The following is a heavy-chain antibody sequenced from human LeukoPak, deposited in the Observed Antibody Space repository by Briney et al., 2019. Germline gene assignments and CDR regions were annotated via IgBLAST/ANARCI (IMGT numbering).Heavy chain of an antibody. J-gene: IGHJ4*02. V-gene: IGHV1-2*04. Sequence: ASVKVSCKASGYTFTGYYMHWVRQAPGQGLEWMGWINPNSGGTNYAQKFQGWVTMTRDTSISTASMGLSRLRSDDTAVYYCARDRGYSYGSEYYFDYWGQGTLVTVSS. D-gene: IGHD5-18*01. CDR2: INPNSGGT. CDR3: ARDRGYSYGSEYYFDY. CDR1: GYTFTGYY.